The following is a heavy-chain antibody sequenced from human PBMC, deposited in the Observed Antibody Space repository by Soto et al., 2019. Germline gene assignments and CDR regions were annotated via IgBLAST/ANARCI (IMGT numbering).Heavy chain of an antibody. D-gene: IGHD3-3*01. CDR2: INAGNGNT. CDR3: ARPSDMWRGYDLKV. J-gene: IGHJ4*02. Sequence: ASVKVSCKASGYTFNNYAMHWVRQAPGHRLEWMGWINAGNGNTRYSQNFQGRLSITRDTSASTAYLELSSLRSEDSAVYYCARPSDMWRGYDLKVWGQGTLVTVSS. V-gene: IGHV1-3*01. CDR1: GYTFNNYA.